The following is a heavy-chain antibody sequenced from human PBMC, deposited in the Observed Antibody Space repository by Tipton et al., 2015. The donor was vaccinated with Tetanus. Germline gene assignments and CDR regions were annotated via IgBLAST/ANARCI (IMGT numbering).Heavy chain of an antibody. V-gene: IGHV1-69*01. CDR3: VRPDRYCSGGSCYLALDS. J-gene: IGHJ4*02. CDR2: IFPQFGTS. CDR1: GGTFTTYA. D-gene: IGHD2-15*01. Sequence: QVQLVQSGAEVKKPGSSVRVSCKTSGGTFTTYAVSWVRQAPGHGLEWMGGIFPQFGTSNYAPQFQGRVTMTADSSTGTVYMELRSRRSGDTAVYYCVRPDRYCSGGSCYLALDSWGQGTQITDSS.